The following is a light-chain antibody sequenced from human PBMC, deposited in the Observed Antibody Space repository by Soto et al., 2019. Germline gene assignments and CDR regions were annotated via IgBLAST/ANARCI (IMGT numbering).Light chain of an antibody. J-gene: IGKJ4*01. CDR1: QSINNY. V-gene: IGKV3-11*01. CDR3: QYRGIWPPGAT. CDR2: DAS. Sequence: EIVLTQSPVTLSLSPGERATLSCRASQSINNYLAWYQQKPGQPPRLLIYDASNRATAIPVRFSGSGSGTDITLTISSLEPEDSAVYYCQYRGIWPPGATFGGGTKVEIK.